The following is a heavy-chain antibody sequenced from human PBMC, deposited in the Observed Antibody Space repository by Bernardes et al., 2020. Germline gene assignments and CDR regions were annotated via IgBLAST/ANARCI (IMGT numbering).Heavy chain of an antibody. CDR2: IYYSGST. CDR3: ALDSSGWFSVYYGMDV. V-gene: IGHV4-39*01. D-gene: IGHD6-19*01. CDR1: GGSISSISYY. Sequence: SETLSLTCTVSGGSISSISYYWGWLLQPPGKGLEWIGSIYYSGSTYYNPSLKSRVTISVDTSKNQFSLKLSSVTAADTAVYYCALDSSGWFSVYYGMDVWGQGTTVTVSS. J-gene: IGHJ6*02.